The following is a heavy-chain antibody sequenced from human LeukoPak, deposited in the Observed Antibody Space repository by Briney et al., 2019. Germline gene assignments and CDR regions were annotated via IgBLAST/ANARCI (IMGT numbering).Heavy chain of an antibody. Sequence: GGSLRLSCVASGFISSSCAMSWVSQAPGKGLEWVSTSSNSGDSTYYADSVKGRFTISRDNSENTLYLQMNSLRAEDTAVYYSAKKWNQLWTLDYWGQGTLVTVSS. J-gene: IGHJ4*02. CDR3: AKKWNQLWTLDY. D-gene: IGHD5-18*01. CDR2: SSNSGDST. V-gene: IGHV3-23*01. CDR1: GFISSSCA.